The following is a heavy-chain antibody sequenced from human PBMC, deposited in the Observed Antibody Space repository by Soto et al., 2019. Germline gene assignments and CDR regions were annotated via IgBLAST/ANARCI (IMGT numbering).Heavy chain of an antibody. CDR2: INPNSGGT. CDR3: ARERGITTVVTLPAGY. Sequence: ASVKVSCKASGYTFTGYYMHWVRQAPGQGLEWMGWINPNSGGTKYAQKFQGRVTMTRDTSISTAYMELSRLRSDDTAVYYCARERGITTVVTLPAGYWGQGTLVTVSS. J-gene: IGHJ4*02. CDR1: GYTFTGYY. V-gene: IGHV1-2*02. D-gene: IGHD3-22*01.